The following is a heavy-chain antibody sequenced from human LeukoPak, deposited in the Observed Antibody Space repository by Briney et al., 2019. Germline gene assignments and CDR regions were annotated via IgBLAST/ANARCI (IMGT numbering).Heavy chain of an antibody. J-gene: IGHJ4*02. D-gene: IGHD1-26*01. V-gene: IGHV4-34*01. CDR1: GGSFSGYF. Sequence: SETLSLTCAVYGGSFSGYFWSYLRQPPGKGLEWLGEISHSGSTNYSPSLKSRVTISVDTSKNQFSLKLSSVTAADTAVYYCARALHGGSYFLDYWGQGTLVTVSS. CDR3: ARALHGGSYFLDY. CDR2: ISHSGST.